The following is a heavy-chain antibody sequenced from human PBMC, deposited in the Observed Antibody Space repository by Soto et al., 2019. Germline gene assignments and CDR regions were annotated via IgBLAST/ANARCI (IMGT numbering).Heavy chain of an antibody. CDR1: GFTFSSYA. CDR3: AKGRGYCMSTSCYVGSDY. Sequence: EVQLLESGGGLVQPGGSLRLSCAASGFTFSSYAMSWVRQAPGKGLEWVSAISGSGGSTYYADSVKGRFTISRYNSKNTLYLQMTSLRAEDTAVYYCAKGRGYCMSTSCYVGSDYWGQGTLVTVSS. CDR2: ISGSGGST. D-gene: IGHD2-2*01. V-gene: IGHV3-23*01. J-gene: IGHJ4*02.